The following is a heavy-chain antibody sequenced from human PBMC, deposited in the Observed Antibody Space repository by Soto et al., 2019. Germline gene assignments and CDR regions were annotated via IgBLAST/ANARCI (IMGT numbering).Heavy chain of an antibody. Sequence: ASVKVSCKASGYTFTSYGISWVRQAPGQGLEWMGWISAYNGNTNYAQKLQGRVTMTTDTSTSTAYMELRSLRSDDTAVYYCATDDEARRLLVYWGQGTLVTVSS. V-gene: IGHV1-18*01. CDR2: ISAYNGNT. D-gene: IGHD3-3*02. J-gene: IGHJ4*02. CDR1: GYTFTSYG. CDR3: ATDDEARRLLVY.